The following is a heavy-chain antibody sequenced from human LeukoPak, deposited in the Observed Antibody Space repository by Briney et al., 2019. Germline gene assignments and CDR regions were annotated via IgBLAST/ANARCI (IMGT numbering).Heavy chain of an antibody. CDR3: ARVYSSGWYDWFDP. J-gene: IGHJ5*02. CDR2: IYYSGST. V-gene: IGHV4-59*01. D-gene: IGHD6-19*01. Sequence: GSLRLSCAASGFIFSSYAMSWVRQAPGRGLEWIGYIYYSGSTNHNPSLKSRVTISVDTSKNQFSLRLSSVTAADTAVYYCARVYSSGWYDWFDPWGQGTLVTVSS. CDR1: GFIFSSYA.